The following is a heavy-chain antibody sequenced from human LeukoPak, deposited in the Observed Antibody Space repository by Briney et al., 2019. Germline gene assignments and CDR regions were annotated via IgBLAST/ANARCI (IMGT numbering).Heavy chain of an antibody. CDR3: ARGDYYGSD. J-gene: IGHJ4*02. CDR2: ISYDGSNK. CDR1: GFTFSSYA. V-gene: IGHV3-30-3*01. D-gene: IGHD3-10*01. Sequence: GGSLRLSCAASGFTFSSYAMHWVRQAPGKGLEWVAVISYDGSNKYYADSVKGRFTISRDNSKNTLYLQMNSLRAEDTAVYYCARGDYYGSDWGQGTLVTVSS.